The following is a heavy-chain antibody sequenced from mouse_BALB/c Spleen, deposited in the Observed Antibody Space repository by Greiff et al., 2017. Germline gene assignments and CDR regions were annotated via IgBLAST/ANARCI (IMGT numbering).Heavy chain of an antibody. CDR3: AKEGVLRLCNN. D-gene: IGHD1-2*01. J-gene: IGHJ2*01. CDR1: GYSFTSYW. CDR2: IHPSDSET. V-gene: IGHV1-74*01. Sequence: VQLQQPGAELVRPGASVMLFCKASGYSFTSYWMNWVEQRLGQGLGWIGMIHPSDSETRLNQMFKDKATLTVDKASSTAYMQLSSPTSEDAAVYYCAKEGVLRLCNNWGQGTTLTGAS.